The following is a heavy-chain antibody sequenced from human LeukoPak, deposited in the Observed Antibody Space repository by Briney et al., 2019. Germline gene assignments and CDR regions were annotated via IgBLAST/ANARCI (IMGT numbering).Heavy chain of an antibody. CDR3: ARELAVDHLSWFDP. CDR2: IYYSGTT. D-gene: IGHD1-14*01. CDR1: GGSISGYY. Sequence: PSETLSLTCTVSGGSISGYYWSWIRQPPGKGLEWIGYIYYSGTTNYNPSLKSRVTISVDTSKNQFSLKLSSVTAADTAVYYCARELAVDHLSWFDPWGQGTLVTVSS. V-gene: IGHV4-59*01. J-gene: IGHJ5*02.